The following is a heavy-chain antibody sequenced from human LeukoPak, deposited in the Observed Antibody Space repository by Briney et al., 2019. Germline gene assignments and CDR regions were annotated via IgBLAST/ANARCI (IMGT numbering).Heavy chain of an antibody. CDR2: ISHSGST. CDR3: ARAGGWYGVYFQH. Sequence: PSETLSLTCAGYGGSFSGYYWSWIRQPPGKGLEWIGEISHSGSTNYNPSLKSRVTISVDTSKNQFSLKLSSVTAADTAVYYCARAGGWYGVYFQHWGQGTLATVSS. D-gene: IGHD6-19*01. CDR1: GGSFSGYY. J-gene: IGHJ1*01. V-gene: IGHV4-34*01.